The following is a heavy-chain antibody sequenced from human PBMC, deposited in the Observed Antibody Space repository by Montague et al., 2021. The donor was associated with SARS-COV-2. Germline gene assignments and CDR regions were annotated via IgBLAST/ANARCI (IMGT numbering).Heavy chain of an antibody. V-gene: IGHV4-39*01. CDR2: LYSPGSA. CDR3: LRREIRPRHYGEEIDY. CDR1: GASITSTNYY. J-gene: IGHJ4*02. Sequence: SETLSLTCTVSGASITSTNYYWGWIRQPPGKGLEWIGNLYSPGSAYYNPSLKSRGTISVDKSKNQFSLNLTSVTAADTAIYYCLRREIRPRHYGEEIDYWGQGTLVTVSS. D-gene: IGHD4-17*01.